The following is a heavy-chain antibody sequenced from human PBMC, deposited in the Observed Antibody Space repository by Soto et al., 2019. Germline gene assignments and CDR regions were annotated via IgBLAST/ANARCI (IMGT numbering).Heavy chain of an antibody. J-gene: IGHJ5*02. CDR3: ARSVTP. CDR2: ICYSGST. Sequence: SETLSLTCTVSGGSISSYYWSWIRQPPGKGLEWIGYICYSGSTNYNPSLKSRVTISVDTSKNQFSLKLSSVTAADTAVYYCARSVTPWGQGTLVTVSS. V-gene: IGHV4-59*12. D-gene: IGHD3-10*01. CDR1: GGSISSYY.